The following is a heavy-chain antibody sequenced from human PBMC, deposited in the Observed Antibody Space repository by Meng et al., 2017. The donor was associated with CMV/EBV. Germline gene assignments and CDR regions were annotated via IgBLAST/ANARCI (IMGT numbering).Heavy chain of an antibody. V-gene: IGHV3-53*01. J-gene: IGHJ6*02. CDR2: IYSGGST. Sequence: GGSLRLSCAASGFTVSSNYMSWVRQAPGKGLEWVSVIYSGGSTYYADSVKGRFTISRDNSKNTLYLQMNSLRAEDTAVYYCARDTPHQADYYGPGGTDVWGQGTTVTVSS. CDR1: GFTVSSNY. CDR3: ARDTPHQADYYGPGGTDV. D-gene: IGHD3-10*01.